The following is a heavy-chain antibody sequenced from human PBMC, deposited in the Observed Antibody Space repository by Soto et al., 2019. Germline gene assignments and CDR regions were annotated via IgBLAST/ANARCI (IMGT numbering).Heavy chain of an antibody. CDR2: VYSNGTT. V-gene: IGHV4-59*01. CDR3: ARTPLI. J-gene: IGHJ4*02. D-gene: IGHD2-15*01. CDR1: GDSISSYY. Sequence: PSETLSLTCTVSGDSISSYYWSWIRRPPGKGLEWIGFVYSNGTTSYSRSLRSRVTMSVDTSTNQFSLNLKSVTAADSAVYYCARTPLIWGQGMLLTVSS.